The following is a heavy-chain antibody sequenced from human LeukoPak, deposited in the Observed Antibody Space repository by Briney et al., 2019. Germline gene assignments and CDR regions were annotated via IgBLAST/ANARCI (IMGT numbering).Heavy chain of an antibody. Sequence: SETLSLTCTVSGGSISSSSYYWGWIRQPPGKGLEWIGEINHSGSTNYNPSLKSRVTISVDTSKNQFSLQLNSVTPEDTAVYYCARGWLQSGFDYWGQGSLVTVSS. CDR2: INHSGST. V-gene: IGHV4-39*07. CDR3: ARGWLQSGFDY. CDR1: GGSISSSSYY. D-gene: IGHD5-24*01. J-gene: IGHJ4*02.